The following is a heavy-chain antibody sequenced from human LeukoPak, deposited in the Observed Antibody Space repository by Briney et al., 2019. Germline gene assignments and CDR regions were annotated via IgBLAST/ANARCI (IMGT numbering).Heavy chain of an antibody. Sequence: GGSLRLSCAASGFTFSNSWMNWVRQAPGKGLEWVGRIKSKTDGGTTDYAAPVKGRFTISRDDSKNTMFLQMNSLKTEDTAVYCCTTGSGWFPSFDYWGQGTLVTVSS. CDR1: GFTFSNSW. V-gene: IGHV3-15*01. J-gene: IGHJ4*02. D-gene: IGHD6-19*01. CDR2: IKSKTDGGTT. CDR3: TTGSGWFPSFDY.